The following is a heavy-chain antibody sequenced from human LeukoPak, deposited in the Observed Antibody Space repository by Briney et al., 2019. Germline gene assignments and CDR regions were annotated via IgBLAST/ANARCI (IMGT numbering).Heavy chain of an antibody. V-gene: IGHV1-2*02. Sequence: ASVKVSCKASAYTFTGYYMYWVRQAPGQGLEWMGWINPNSGGTKYAQTFKGRVTMTRDTSISTAYMELSSLRSDDTAVYYCARDGDTYGYYYYGLDVWGQGTTVTVSS. D-gene: IGHD5-18*01. J-gene: IGHJ6*02. CDR3: ARDGDTYGYYYYGLDV. CDR2: INPNSGGT. CDR1: AYTFTGYY.